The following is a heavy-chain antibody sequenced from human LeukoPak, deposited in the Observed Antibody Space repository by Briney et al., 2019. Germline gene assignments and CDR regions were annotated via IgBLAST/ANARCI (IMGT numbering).Heavy chain of an antibody. J-gene: IGHJ6*02. Sequence: GGSLRLPCAASGFSFGDFGMSWVRQAPGKGLEWVSGINWNGVGTSYIDSVKGRFTVSRDNAKNSPYLQMNSLRGEDTALYFCARGRYDISTVHRFFYYGMDVWGQGTPVTVSS. CDR3: ARGRYDISTVHRFFYYGMDV. CDR1: GFSFGDFG. D-gene: IGHD3-22*01. CDR2: INWNGVGT. V-gene: IGHV3-20*04.